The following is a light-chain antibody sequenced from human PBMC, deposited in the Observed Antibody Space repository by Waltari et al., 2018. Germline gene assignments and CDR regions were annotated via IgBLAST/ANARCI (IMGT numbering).Light chain of an antibody. CDR3: ATWDDILKGWV. CDR1: TPNIGSNT. CDR2: SNN. J-gene: IGLJ3*02. Sequence: QSVPTQPPPASGTPGQRVPITCSGSTPNIGSNTVNCYQVFPGTAPKVIIHSNNQRPSGIPDRFSSSKSGTSASLGISGLQSEDEADYYCATWDDILKGWVFGGGTKLTVL. V-gene: IGLV1-44*01.